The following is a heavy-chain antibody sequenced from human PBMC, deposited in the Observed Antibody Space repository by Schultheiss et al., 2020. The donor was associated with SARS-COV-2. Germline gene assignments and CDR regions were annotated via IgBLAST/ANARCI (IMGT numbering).Heavy chain of an antibody. D-gene: IGHD2/OR15-2a*01. CDR1: GFTFSSYA. V-gene: IGHV3-30-3*01. J-gene: IGHJ4*02. Sequence: GGSLRLSCAASGFTFSSYAMHWVRQAPGKGLEWVAVISYDGSNKYYADSVKGRFTISRDNAKNSLYLQMNSLRSEETAVYYCARVGTFVDYWGQGTLVTVSS. CDR2: ISYDGSNK. CDR3: ARVGTFVDY.